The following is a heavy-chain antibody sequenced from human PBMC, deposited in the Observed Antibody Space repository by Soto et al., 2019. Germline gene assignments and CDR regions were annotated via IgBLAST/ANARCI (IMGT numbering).Heavy chain of an antibody. V-gene: IGHV3-15*01. CDR3: VKLLWETYVCSGRPKFDGSDV. J-gene: IGHJ6*02. Sequence: PGGTLRISCTASGIIFSNTWINWVRQAPGKGLEWVGRIKSNTDGGTTDYATPVKGRFALSRDDSQNTLYLQMTGLKDEDAAVYYCVKLLWETYVCSGRPKFDGSDVCARRNTVTVSS. D-gene: IGHD3-10*02. CDR1: GIIFSNTW. CDR2: IKSNTDGGTT.